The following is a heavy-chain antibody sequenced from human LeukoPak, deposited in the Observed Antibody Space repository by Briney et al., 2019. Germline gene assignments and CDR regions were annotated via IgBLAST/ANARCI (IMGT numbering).Heavy chain of an antibody. D-gene: IGHD6-19*01. J-gene: IGHJ4*02. CDR3: ARLHPFWLVRGNFDY. CDR1: GGSFSGYY. V-gene: IGHV4-34*01. CDR2: INHSGST. Sequence: SETLSLTCAVYGGSFSGYYWSWIRQPPGKGLEWIGEINHSGSTNYNPSLKSRVTISVDTSKNQFSLKLSSVTAADTAVYYCARLHPFWLVRGNFDYWGQGTLVTVSS.